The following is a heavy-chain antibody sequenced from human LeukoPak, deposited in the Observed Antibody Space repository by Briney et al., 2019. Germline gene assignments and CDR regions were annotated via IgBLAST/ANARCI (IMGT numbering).Heavy chain of an antibody. CDR1: GFTFSSYA. Sequence: GSLRLSCAASGFTFSSYAMSWVRQAPGKGLEWIGEINHSGSTNYNPSLKSRVTISVDTSKNQFSLKLSSVTAADTAVYYCATISSSWLRPAFDYWGQGTLVTVSS. CDR3: ATISSSWLRPAFDY. CDR2: INHSGST. D-gene: IGHD6-13*01. V-gene: IGHV4-34*08. J-gene: IGHJ4*02.